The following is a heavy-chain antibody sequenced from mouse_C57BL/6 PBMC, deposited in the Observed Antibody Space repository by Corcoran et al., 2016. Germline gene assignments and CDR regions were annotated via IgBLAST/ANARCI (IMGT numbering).Heavy chain of an antibody. D-gene: IGHD1-1*01. Sequence: EVQLQQSGPELVKPGASVKIYCKASGYTCTDYYMNWVKQSHGKSLEWIGDINPNNGGTSYNQEFKGKATLTVDKSSSTAYMALRRLTSEDSAVYYCSRREITTVVAEYFDVWGTGTTVTVSS. J-gene: IGHJ1*03. V-gene: IGHV1-26*01. CDR1: GYTCTDYY. CDR3: SRREITTVVAEYFDV. CDR2: INPNNGGT.